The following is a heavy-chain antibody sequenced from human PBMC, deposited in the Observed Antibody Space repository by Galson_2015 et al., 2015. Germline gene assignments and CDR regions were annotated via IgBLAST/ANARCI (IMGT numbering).Heavy chain of an antibody. CDR2: ISGSSATI. CDR1: EFSFSRYS. V-gene: IGHV3-48*01. J-gene: IGHJ4*02. Sequence: SLRLSCAASEFSFSRYSMNWVRQAPGKGLEWLSYISGSSATIYYADSVKGRSTISRDNAKKSLYLHMNNLRAEDTAMYYCARDENSGSYTAPFFDYWGQGTPVTVSS. D-gene: IGHD1-26*01. CDR3: ARDENSGSYTAPFFDY.